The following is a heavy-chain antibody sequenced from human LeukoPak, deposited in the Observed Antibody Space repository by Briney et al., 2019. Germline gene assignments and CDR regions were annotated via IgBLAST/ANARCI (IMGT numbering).Heavy chain of an antibody. D-gene: IGHD1-26*01. CDR2: ISTSSSYK. CDR3: ARDRWDDAFDI. J-gene: IGHJ3*02. Sequence: PGGSLRLSCAASGFTFSSYSMHWVRQAPGKGLEWVSSISTSSSYKHYGDSVKGRFTISRDNAKNSLDLQMNSLRVDDTAVYHCARDRWDDAFDIWGQGTMVTVSS. CDR1: GFTFSSYS. V-gene: IGHV3-21*01.